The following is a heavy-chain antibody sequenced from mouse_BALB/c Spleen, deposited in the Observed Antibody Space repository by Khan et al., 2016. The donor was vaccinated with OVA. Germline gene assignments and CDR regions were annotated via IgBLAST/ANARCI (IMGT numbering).Heavy chain of an antibody. CDR1: GYTFTNYG. Sequence: QIQLVQSGPELKKPGETVKISCKASGYTFTNYGMTWVKQAPGKGLKWMGWINTYTGEPTYADDFKGRFAFSLDTSATTPSLQINNLKNEDTDTYFCARVSNSCYFVVWGAGTTVPVSS. V-gene: IGHV9-3-1*01. CDR2: INTYTGEP. J-gene: IGHJ1*01. D-gene: IGHD2-5*01. CDR3: ARVSNSCYFVV.